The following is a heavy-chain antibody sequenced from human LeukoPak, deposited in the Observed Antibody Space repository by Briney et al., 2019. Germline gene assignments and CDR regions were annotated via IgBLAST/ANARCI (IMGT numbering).Heavy chain of an antibody. CDR1: GGSISSHY. J-gene: IGHJ6*03. CDR3: ARSRVYGYYYYMDV. V-gene: IGHV4-59*11. D-gene: IGHD6-13*01. Sequence: SETLSLTCTVSGGSISSHYWSWIRQPPGKGLEWIGYIYYSGSTNYNPSLKSRVTISVDTSKNQFSLKLSSVTAADTAVYYCARSRVYGYYYYMDVWGKGTTGTVSS. CDR2: IYYSGST.